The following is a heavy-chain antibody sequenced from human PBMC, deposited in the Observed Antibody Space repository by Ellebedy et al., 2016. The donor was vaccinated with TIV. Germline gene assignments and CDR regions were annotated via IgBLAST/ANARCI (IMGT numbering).Heavy chain of an antibody. J-gene: IGHJ6*02. Sequence: SDTLSLTXHVPGGSASSSNYYWAWIRQRPGKGPEWIANIYYTGTTFYNPSLKSRVTISVDTSKNQFSLNLSSVTAADTALYYCARIWFGDLFSPEGDVWGQGTTVTVSS. D-gene: IGHD3-10*01. CDR1: GGSASSSNYY. V-gene: IGHV4-39*01. CDR3: ARIWFGDLFSPEGDV. CDR2: IYYTGTT.